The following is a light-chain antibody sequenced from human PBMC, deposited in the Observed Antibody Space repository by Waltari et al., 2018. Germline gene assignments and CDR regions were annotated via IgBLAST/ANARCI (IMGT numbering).Light chain of an antibody. CDR1: SSNIGNNF. CDR2: RNK. CDR3: AAYDDSLSGHVL. Sequence: QSVLTQTASASGAPGQRVTISSSGSSSNIGNNFSSWYQHLPETAPKLLIYRNKQRPSGVPDRFSGSKSGASASLAISGLRSEDEAIYYCAAYDDSLSGHVLFGGGTKLTVL. V-gene: IGLV1-47*01. J-gene: IGLJ3*02.